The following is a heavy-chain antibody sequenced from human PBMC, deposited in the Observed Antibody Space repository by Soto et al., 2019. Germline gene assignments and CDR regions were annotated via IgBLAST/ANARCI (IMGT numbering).Heavy chain of an antibody. D-gene: IGHD6-13*01. V-gene: IGHV1-8*01. J-gene: IGHJ5*02. CDR1: GYTFTSYD. Sequence: QVQLVQSGAEVKKPGASVKVSCKASGYTFTSYDITWVRQATGQGLEWMGWMNPNSGNTVYAQKFQGRVTMTRNTSISTAYMELSSLRSEDTAVYYCAGTGYSSSWWWDWFDPWGKVTVVTVSS. CDR3: AGTGYSSSWWWDWFDP. CDR2: MNPNSGNT.